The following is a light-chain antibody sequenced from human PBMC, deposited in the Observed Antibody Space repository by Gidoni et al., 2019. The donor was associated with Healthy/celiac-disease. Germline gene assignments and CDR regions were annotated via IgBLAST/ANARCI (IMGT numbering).Light chain of an antibody. Sequence: DILMTQSPDSLPTSLGDRATINCKTSQSVLYRSNNKKYLAWDQQKPGQPPKLLIYWASTRESGVPDRFRGSGSGTDFTLTISSLKAEDVAVYSCQRYYSTPLTFXGXTKVEIK. J-gene: IGKJ4*01. V-gene: IGKV4-1*01. CDR3: QRYYSTPLT. CDR2: WAS. CDR1: QSVLYRSNNKKY.